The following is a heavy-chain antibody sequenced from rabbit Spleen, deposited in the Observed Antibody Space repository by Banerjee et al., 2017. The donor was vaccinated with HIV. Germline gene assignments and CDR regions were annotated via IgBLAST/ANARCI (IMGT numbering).Heavy chain of an antibody. J-gene: IGHJ4*01. CDR3: ARDAGSGPYIDGYFNL. CDR1: GIDFSRYYD. D-gene: IGHD8-1*01. CDR2: IYGGSGSNT. V-gene: IGHV1S45*01. Sequence: QEQLVESGGGLVKPGGTLTLTCKASGIDFSRYYDMCWVRQAPGKGLEWIACIYGGSGSNTYYASWANGRFTISKTSSTTVTLQMTSVTVADTATYFCARDAGSGPYIDGYFNLWGQGTLVTVS.